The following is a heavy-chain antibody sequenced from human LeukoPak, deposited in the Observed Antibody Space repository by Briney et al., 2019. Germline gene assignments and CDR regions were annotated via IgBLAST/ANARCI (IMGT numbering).Heavy chain of an antibody. Sequence: GGSLRLSCAASGFTVSSNFLSWVRQAPGKGLEWVSVIYSGGKTYYADSVKGRFTISRDNSKNTLYLQMNSLRADDTAVYYCARGADRWNYFDYWGQGTLVTVSS. J-gene: IGHJ4*02. D-gene: IGHD4-23*01. CDR2: IYSGGKT. V-gene: IGHV3-53*01. CDR3: ARGADRWNYFDY. CDR1: GFTVSSNF.